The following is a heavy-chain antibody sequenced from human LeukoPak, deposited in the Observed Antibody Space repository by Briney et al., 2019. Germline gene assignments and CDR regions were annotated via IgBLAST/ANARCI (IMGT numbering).Heavy chain of an antibody. CDR1: GYSFTDYF. Sequence: ASVKVSCMASGYSFTDYFIHWVRQAPGQGLEWVGWICPNRGGSNFAQKFQGRVTIARNTSIHTAYKELSRLRSDDTALYYCARDCSGDSCYSKYYYYMDVWGKGTTVTISS. CDR2: ICPNRGGS. J-gene: IGHJ6*03. V-gene: IGHV1-2*02. CDR3: ARDCSGDSCYSKYYYYMDV. D-gene: IGHD2-15*01.